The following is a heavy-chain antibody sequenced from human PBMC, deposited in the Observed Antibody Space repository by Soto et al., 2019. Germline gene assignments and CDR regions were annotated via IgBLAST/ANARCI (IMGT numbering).Heavy chain of an antibody. D-gene: IGHD3-22*01. V-gene: IGHV3-30-3*01. Sequence: GGSLRHSCAASGFTFSSSAMHWVRQAPGKGLEWVAVISYDGSNKYYADSVKGRFTISRDNSKNTLYLQMNSLRAEDTAVYYCLYLSLYYDLVWGQGILVTVSS. CDR3: LYLSLYYDLV. J-gene: IGHJ4*02. CDR2: ISYDGSNK. CDR1: GFTFSSSA.